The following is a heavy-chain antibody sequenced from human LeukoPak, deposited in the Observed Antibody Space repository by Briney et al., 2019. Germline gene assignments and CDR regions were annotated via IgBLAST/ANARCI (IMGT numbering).Heavy chain of an antibody. V-gene: IGHV3-23*01. J-gene: IGHJ4*02. CDR2: ISGSDYTT. CDR3: AKTFYDSGSYWGAFDY. CDR1: GFTFTIYG. Sequence: GGSLRLSCAASGFTFTIYGMNWVRQAPGKGLEWVSGISGSDYTTYYADSVKGRFTISRDNSKNTLYLQMNGLRAEDTAIYYCAKTFYDSGSYWGAFDYWGQGTLVTVSS. D-gene: IGHD3-10*01.